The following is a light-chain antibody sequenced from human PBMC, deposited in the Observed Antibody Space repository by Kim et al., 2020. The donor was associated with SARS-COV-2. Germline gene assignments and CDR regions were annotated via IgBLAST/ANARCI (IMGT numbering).Light chain of an antibody. J-gene: IGLJ3*02. Sequence: QAVVTQPPSASVTPGQRVTISCSGVYSNIGSNIVNWYQQFPGTAPKLLIYYTNQRPSGVPERFSGSKSGTSASLAITGLQSEDEAVYYCATWDDRLNVWMFGGGTKVTVL. V-gene: IGLV1-44*01. CDR2: YTN. CDR3: ATWDDRLNVWM. CDR1: YSNIGSNI.